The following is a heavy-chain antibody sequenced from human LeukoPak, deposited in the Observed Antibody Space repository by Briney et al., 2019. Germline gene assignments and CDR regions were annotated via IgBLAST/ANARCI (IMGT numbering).Heavy chain of an antibody. CDR2: ISSSSTYI. J-gene: IGHJ4*02. CDR3: ARHDCSSTSCYYSFDY. CDR1: GFTFSSYN. D-gene: IGHD2-2*01. Sequence: GGSLRLSCAASGFTFSSYNINWVRQAPGKGLEWVSSISSSSTYIYYADSLKGRFTISRDNAKNSLSLQMNSLRAEDTAVYYCARHDCSSTSCYYSFDYWGQGTLVTVSS. V-gene: IGHV3-21*01.